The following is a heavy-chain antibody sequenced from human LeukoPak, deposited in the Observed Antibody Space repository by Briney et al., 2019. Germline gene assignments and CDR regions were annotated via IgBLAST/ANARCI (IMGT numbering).Heavy chain of an antibody. V-gene: IGHV3-7*01. J-gene: IGHJ4*02. D-gene: IGHD2-2*01. CDR1: GFTFSRYW. CDR2: IKEDGSEK. Sequence: PGGSLRLSCAASGFTFSRYWMNWVRQAPGKGREWVASIKEDGSEKSYVGSVTGRFTISRDNAKHSLYLQMNSLRAEDTAVYYCVSCGTTTCIIRFDHWGQGTLVTVSS. CDR3: VSCGTTTCIIRFDH.